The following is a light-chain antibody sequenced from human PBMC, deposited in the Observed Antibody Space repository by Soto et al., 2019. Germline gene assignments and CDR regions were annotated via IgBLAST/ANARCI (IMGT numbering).Light chain of an antibody. CDR1: QSVLYSSNNKNY. J-gene: IGKJ2*01. CDR3: QQYYSTPPT. CDR2: WAS. V-gene: IGKV4-1*01. Sequence: DIVMTQSPDSLAVSLGERATINCKSSQSVLYSSNNKNYLAWYQQKPGQPPKLLIYWASTRESGVPDRFSGSGSRTDFTLTIGSLQAEDVAVYYCQQYYSTPPTFGQGTKLEIK.